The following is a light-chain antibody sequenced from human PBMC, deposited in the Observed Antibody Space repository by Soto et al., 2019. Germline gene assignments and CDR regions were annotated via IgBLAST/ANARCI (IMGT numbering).Light chain of an antibody. CDR3: ATWDDSVTGPV. V-gene: IGLV1-47*01. CDR1: SSNIGTNY. CDR2: RSN. Sequence: QSVLTQAPSASATPGQRVTISCSGSSSNIGTNYVYWYQQLPGRAPNLLIYRSNQRPSGVPDRFSGSKSGTSASLAISGLRSEDEADYHCATWDDSVTGPVFGGGTKLTVL. J-gene: IGLJ3*02.